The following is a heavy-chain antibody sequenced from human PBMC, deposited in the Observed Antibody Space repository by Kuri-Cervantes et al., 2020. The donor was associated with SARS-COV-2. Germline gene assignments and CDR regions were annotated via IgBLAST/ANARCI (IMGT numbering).Heavy chain of an antibody. V-gene: IGHV3-15*01. J-gene: IGHJ3*02. D-gene: IGHD7-27*01. CDR1: GFTFSNAW. CDR3: TTDQILGMQAFDI. Sequence: GGSLRLSCAASGFTFSNAWMSWVRQAPGKGLERVGRIKSKTDGGTTDYAAPVKGRFTISRDDSKNTLYLQMNSLKTEDTAVYYCTTDQILGMQAFDIWGQGTMVTVSS. CDR2: IKSKTDGGTT.